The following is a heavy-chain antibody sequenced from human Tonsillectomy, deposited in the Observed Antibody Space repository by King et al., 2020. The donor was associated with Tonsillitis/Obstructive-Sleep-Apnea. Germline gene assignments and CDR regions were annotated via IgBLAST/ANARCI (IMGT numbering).Heavy chain of an antibody. CDR3: ARDAVVAGRVGHFDY. V-gene: IGHV3-33*01. CDR2: IWYDGSNK. J-gene: IGHJ4*02. D-gene: IGHD6-19*01. Sequence: VQLVESGGGVVQPGRSLRLSCAASGFTFSSYGMHWVRQAPGKGLEWVAVIWYDGSNKYYADSVKGRFTISRDNSKNTLYLQMNSLRAEDTAVYYCARDAVVAGRVGHFDYWGQGTLVTVSS. CDR1: GFTFSSYG.